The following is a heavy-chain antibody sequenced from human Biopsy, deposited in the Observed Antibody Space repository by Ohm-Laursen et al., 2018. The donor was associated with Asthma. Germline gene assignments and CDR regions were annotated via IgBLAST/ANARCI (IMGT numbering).Heavy chain of an antibody. J-gene: IGHJ4*02. Sequence: SLRLSCAASGFKFDEYTMHWVRQAPEKGLEWVSGISWNSATIGYADSVEGRFTISRDNAKNSVFLHMDSLRPEDTAFYYCAKVRSDWVITESFDYWGQGVLVTVSS. CDR2: ISWNSATI. CDR3: AKVRSDWVITESFDY. V-gene: IGHV3-9*01. CDR1: GFKFDEYT. D-gene: IGHD3-22*01.